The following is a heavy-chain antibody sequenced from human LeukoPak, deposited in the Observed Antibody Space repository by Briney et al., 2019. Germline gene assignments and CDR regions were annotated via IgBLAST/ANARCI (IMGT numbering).Heavy chain of an antibody. Sequence: ASVKVSCKVAGYTLNEVSMHWVRQAPGKGLEWMGGSDPEDGERIYAQKFQGRVTMTEDTSTDTAYMELSSLTSEDTAMYYCATENFGLGSPFDPWGQGTLVTVSS. D-gene: IGHD3-16*01. V-gene: IGHV1-24*01. J-gene: IGHJ5*02. CDR3: ATENFGLGSPFDP. CDR2: SDPEDGER. CDR1: GYTLNEVS.